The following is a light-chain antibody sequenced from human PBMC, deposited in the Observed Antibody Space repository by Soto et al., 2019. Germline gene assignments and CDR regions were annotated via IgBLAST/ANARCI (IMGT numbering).Light chain of an antibody. CDR1: QGLAGW. J-gene: IGKJ5*01. Sequence: DIQLAQSPSSVSASVGDRVTITCRASQGLAGWLGWYQQKPGTAPKLLISGASSLQNGVPSRFSGNGSGTDFSLTISSLQPDDFATYFCQQASSFPLTFGRGTRLEFK. CDR3: QQASSFPLT. V-gene: IGKV1-12*01. CDR2: GAS.